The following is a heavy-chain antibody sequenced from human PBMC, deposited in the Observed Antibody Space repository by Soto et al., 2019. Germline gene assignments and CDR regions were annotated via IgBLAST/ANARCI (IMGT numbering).Heavy chain of an antibody. CDR3: ARGAVMPDS. D-gene: IGHD3-16*01. J-gene: IGHJ4*02. CDR1: GFTFDSFA. CDR2: ISASGGST. Sequence: EVQLLESGGGLEQPGVSLRLSCAASGFTFDSFAMTWVRQAPGKGLEWVSAISASGGSTFYAHSGKGRFTISRDSSKNTLYLQMNSLSAEDTAVYYCARGAVMPDSWGQGTLVTVSS. V-gene: IGHV3-23*01.